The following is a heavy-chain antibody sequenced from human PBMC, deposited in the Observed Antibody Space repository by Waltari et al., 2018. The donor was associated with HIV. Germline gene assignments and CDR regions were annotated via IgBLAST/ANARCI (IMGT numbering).Heavy chain of an antibody. J-gene: IGHJ4*02. CDR2: TSQDGRKK. D-gene: IGHD3-10*01. Sequence: QVQLVESGGGVVRPGRSLRLPCAASGFIFSDFAMHGVRQAPGQDLEWVAITSQDGRKKSYADSVKGRFTISRDNSKNTLFLQMNSLTTEDTAVYYCARDSYDSGTYGLIDYWGQGTLVTVSS. CDR1: GFIFSDFA. CDR3: ARDSYDSGTYGLIDY. V-gene: IGHV3-30*03.